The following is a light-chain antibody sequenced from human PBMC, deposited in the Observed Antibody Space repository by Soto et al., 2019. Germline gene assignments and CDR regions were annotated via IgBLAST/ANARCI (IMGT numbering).Light chain of an antibody. CDR3: IRGTPRTLWT. CDR1: QSLVYSDGNTY. V-gene: IGKV2-30*01. CDR2: KVS. J-gene: IGKJ1*01. Sequence: DVVMTQSPLSLPVTLGQPASISCRSSQSLVYSDGNTYLNWFQQRPGQSRRRLIYKVSNRDSGDPDRFRGSGSHTDFALEISRVEGEDVGVYYYIRGTPRTLWTFGQGTKVEI.